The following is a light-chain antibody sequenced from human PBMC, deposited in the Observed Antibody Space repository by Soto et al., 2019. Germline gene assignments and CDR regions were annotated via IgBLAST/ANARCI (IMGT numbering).Light chain of an antibody. V-gene: IGKV2-28*01. CDR1: QSLLHSNGYNY. J-gene: IGKJ1*01. Sequence: DIVMTQSPLSLPVTPGEPASISCRSSQSLLHSNGYNYLDWYLQKPGQSPQLLIYLGSNRASGVPDRFSGSGSGRDFTLKISRVEAEDVGVYYCRQPLQSWTFGQGTKLDIK. CDR2: LGS. CDR3: RQPLQSWT.